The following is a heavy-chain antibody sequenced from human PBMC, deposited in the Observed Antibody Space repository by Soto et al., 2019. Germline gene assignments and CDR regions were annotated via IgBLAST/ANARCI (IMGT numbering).Heavy chain of an antibody. CDR2: IWYDGSNK. Sequence: PGGSLRLSCAASGFTFSSYGIHWVRQAPGKGLEWVAVIWYDGSNKYYADSVKGRFTISRDNSKNTLYLQMNSLRAEDTAVYYCARDQYYYDSSGLQHWGQGTLVTVSS. CDR3: ARDQYYYDSSGLQH. J-gene: IGHJ1*01. CDR1: GFTFSSYG. V-gene: IGHV3-33*01. D-gene: IGHD3-22*01.